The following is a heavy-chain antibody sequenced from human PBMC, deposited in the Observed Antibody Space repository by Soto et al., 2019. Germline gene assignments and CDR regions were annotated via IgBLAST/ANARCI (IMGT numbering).Heavy chain of an antibody. CDR1: GGTFSSYT. V-gene: IGHV1-69*02. CDR2: IIPILGIA. CDR3: ARDSGYDSTGYYYYYYMDV. Sequence: QVQLVQSGAEVKKPGSSVKVSCKASGGTFSSYTISWVRQAPGQGLEWMGRIIPILGIANYAQKFQGRVTITADKSTSTAYMELSSLRSEDTAVYYCARDSGYDSTGYYYYYYMDVWGKGTTVTVSS. D-gene: IGHD5-12*01. J-gene: IGHJ6*03.